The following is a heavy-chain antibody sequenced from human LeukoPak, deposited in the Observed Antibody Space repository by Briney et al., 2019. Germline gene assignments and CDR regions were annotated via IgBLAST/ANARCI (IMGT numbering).Heavy chain of an antibody. Sequence: SETLSLTCAAYGGSFSGYYWSWIRQPPGKGLEWIGEINHSGSTNYNPSLKSRVTISVDTSKNQFSLKLSSVTAADTAVYYCARLLAAQPDLFDYWGQGTLVTVSS. J-gene: IGHJ4*02. CDR1: GGSFSGYY. D-gene: IGHD6-13*01. V-gene: IGHV4-34*01. CDR2: INHSGST. CDR3: ARLLAAQPDLFDY.